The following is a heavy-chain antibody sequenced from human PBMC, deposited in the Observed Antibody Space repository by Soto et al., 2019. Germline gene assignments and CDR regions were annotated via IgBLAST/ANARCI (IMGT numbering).Heavy chain of an antibody. CDR3: AGRSGSSDY. Sequence: GGSLRLSCAASGFTFSNYTMHWVRQAPGKGLEWVTLISYDEIDKYYADAVKGRFTISRDNSKNTLFLQMDSLRAEDTAVYYCAGRSGSSDYWGQGTLVTV. CDR2: ISYDEIDK. CDR1: GFTFSNYT. D-gene: IGHD3-10*01. J-gene: IGHJ4*02. V-gene: IGHV3-30*04.